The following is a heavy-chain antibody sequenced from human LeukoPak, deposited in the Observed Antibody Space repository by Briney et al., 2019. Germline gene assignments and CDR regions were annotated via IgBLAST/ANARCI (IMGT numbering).Heavy chain of an antibody. V-gene: IGHV1-69*13. J-gene: IGHJ6*03. CDR2: IFPIFGTT. Sequence: ASVKVTCKASGGTFSSYAISLVRQAPGQGLEWMGVIFPIFGTTNKAQKVQGRVTITADESTRTAYMEPSSLRSEDTAVYYCARGSSGGGQYFYYYYYYMDVWGKGTTVTISS. CDR1: GGTFSSYA. CDR3: ARGSSGGGQYFYYYYYYMDV. D-gene: IGHD3-22*01.